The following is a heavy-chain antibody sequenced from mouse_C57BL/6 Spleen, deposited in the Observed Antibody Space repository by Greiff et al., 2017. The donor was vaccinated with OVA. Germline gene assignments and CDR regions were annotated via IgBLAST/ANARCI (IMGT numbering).Heavy chain of an antibody. D-gene: IGHD4-1*01. CDR2: IYPGDGDT. CDR1: GYAFSSSW. V-gene: IGHV1-82*01. Sequence: VKLVESGPELVKPGASVKISCKASGYAFSSSWMNWVKQRPGKGLEWIGRIYPGDGDTNYNGKFKGKATLTADKSSSTAYMQLSSLTSEDSAVYFCARRLGAYYYAMDYWGQGTSVTVSS. J-gene: IGHJ4*01. CDR3: ARRLGAYYYAMDY.